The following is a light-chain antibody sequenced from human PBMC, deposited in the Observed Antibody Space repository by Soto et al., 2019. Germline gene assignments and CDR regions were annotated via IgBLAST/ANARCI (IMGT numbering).Light chain of an antibody. CDR3: PSYDCSLSGSV. J-gene: IGLJ2*01. CDR2: GNS. CDR1: SSNIGAGYD. Sequence: QSVLTQPPSVSGAPGQRVTISCTGSSSNIGAGYDVHWYQQLPRTAPKFLIYGNSNGPSGVPARFSASKSSPSPALAKAPLQVKGESSYSGPSYDCSLSGSVLGGGPELTLL. V-gene: IGLV1-40*01.